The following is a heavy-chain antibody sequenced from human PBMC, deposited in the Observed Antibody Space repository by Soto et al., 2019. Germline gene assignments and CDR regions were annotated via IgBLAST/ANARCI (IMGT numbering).Heavy chain of an antibody. D-gene: IGHD2-15*01. CDR2: IWYDGSNK. Sequence: QVQLVESGGGVVQPGRSLRLSCAASGFTFSSYGMHWVRQAPDKGLEWVAVIWYDGSNKYYADSVKGRFTISRDNSKNTLYLQMNSLRAEDTAVYYCARVGRYCSGGSCYPSGYFDYWGQGTLVTVSS. J-gene: IGHJ4*02. CDR1: GFTFSSYG. CDR3: ARVGRYCSGGSCYPSGYFDY. V-gene: IGHV3-33*01.